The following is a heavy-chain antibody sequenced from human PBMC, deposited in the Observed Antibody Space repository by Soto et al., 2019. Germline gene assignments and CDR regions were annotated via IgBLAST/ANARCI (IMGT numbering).Heavy chain of an antibody. V-gene: IGHV3-33*01. J-gene: IGHJ2*01. Sequence: QVQLEESGGGVVQPGRSLRLSCAASGFTFSSYGMHWVRQAPGKGLEWVAVIWYDGSNKYYADSVKGRFTISRDNSKNTLYLQMNSLGAEDTVVYYCARIPQIAVAGTRFGYFDLWGHGTLVTVSS. CDR3: ARIPQIAVAGTRFGYFDL. CDR2: IWYDGSNK. D-gene: IGHD6-19*01. CDR1: GFTFSSYG.